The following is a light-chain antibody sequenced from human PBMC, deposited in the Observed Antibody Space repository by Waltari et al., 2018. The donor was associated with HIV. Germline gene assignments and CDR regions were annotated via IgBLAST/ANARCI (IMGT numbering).Light chain of an antibody. J-gene: IGKJ1*01. V-gene: IGKV3-20*01. CDR3: QQYDTSPTWT. CDR1: QRVSSS. Sequence: IVLTQSPGILSWSPGERATLSCRASQRVSSSRLCIYGASSRATGIPDRFSGSGSGTDFTLTISRLEPEDFAVYYCQQYDTSPTWTFGQGTKVEIK. CDR2: GAS.